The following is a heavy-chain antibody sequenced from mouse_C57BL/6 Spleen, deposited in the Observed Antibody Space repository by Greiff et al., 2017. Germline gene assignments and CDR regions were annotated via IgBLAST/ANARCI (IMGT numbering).Heavy chain of an antibody. J-gene: IGHJ1*03. Sequence: DVKLVESGGGLVKPGGSLKLSCAASGFTFSSYTMSWVRQTPEKRLEWVATISGGGGNTYYPDSVKGRFTISRDNAKNTLYLQMSSLRSEDTALYYCARHRTTVGYFDVWGTGTTVTVSS. CDR2: ISGGGGNT. CDR1: GFTFSSYT. CDR3: ARHRTTVGYFDV. V-gene: IGHV5-9*01. D-gene: IGHD1-1*01.